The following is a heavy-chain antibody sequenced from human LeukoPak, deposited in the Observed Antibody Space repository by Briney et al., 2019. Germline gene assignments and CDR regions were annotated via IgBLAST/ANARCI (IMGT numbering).Heavy chain of an antibody. CDR1: GYTLTKLS. CDR2: FDPEDGET. Sequence: SVKVSCKVSGYTLTKLSFHWVRQAPGKGLEWMGSFDPEDGETLYAQKFQGRLTVTEDSSTETAFMELSSLRAEDTAVYYCARGDRYNWNYFDYWGQGTLVTVSS. D-gene: IGHD1-20*01. CDR3: ARGDRYNWNYFDY. V-gene: IGHV1-24*01. J-gene: IGHJ4*02.